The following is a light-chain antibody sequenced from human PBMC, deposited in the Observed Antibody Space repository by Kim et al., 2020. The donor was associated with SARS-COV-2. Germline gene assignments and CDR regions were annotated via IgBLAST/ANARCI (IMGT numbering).Light chain of an antibody. CDR2: GAS. V-gene: IGKV3-15*01. CDR1: QSVGSN. Sequence: EIVMTQSPATQSVSPGERATLSCRASQSVGSNLAWYQQKPGQAPRLLIYGASTRASGIPARFSGSGSGTEFTLTISSLQSEDFAVYYCQQYNSWWTFGQGTKVDIK. J-gene: IGKJ1*01. CDR3: QQYNSWWT.